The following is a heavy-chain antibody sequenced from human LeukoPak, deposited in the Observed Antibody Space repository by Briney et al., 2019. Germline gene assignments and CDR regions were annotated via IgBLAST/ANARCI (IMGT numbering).Heavy chain of an antibody. CDR2: ISGSGGST. D-gene: IGHD1-1*01. CDR3: AKRTTGTTGFDY. J-gene: IGHJ4*02. Sequence: GVSVSLFCAASGLIFSNFAMNWVRHVPGKGLEWVSDISGSGGSTYYADSVKGRFTISRDNSKNTLYLQMNSLRAEDTAIYYCAKRTTGTTGFDYWGQGTLVTVSS. V-gene: IGHV3-23*01. CDR1: GLIFSNFA.